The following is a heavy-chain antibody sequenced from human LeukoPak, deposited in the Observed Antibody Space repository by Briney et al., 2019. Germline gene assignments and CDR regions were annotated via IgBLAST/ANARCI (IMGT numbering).Heavy chain of an antibody. D-gene: IGHD5-18*01. V-gene: IGHV1-8*03. J-gene: IGHJ4*02. CDR3: AKRGSSNGDFDY. CDR2: MNPNSGNT. CDR1: GYTFTSYD. Sequence: ASVKVSCKASGYTFTSYDINWVRQATGQGLEWMGWMNPNSGNTGYAQKFQGRVTITRNTSISTAYMELSSLRSEDTAVYYCAKRGSSNGDFDYWGQGTLVTVSS.